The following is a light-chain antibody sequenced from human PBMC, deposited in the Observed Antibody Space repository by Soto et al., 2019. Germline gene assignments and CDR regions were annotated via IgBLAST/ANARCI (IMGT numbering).Light chain of an antibody. CDR3: QNHRSSRWT. Sequence: EIVLTQFPGTLCLSPGERATLSCRASHSVSSRSLAWYQQKPGQASRLLIYSASSRATGIPDRFRGGESGKDFTLIISKMEPEDFAVYYCQNHRSSRWTFCQGPKVEIK. CDR2: SAS. CDR1: HSVSSRS. V-gene: IGKV3-20*01. J-gene: IGKJ1*01.